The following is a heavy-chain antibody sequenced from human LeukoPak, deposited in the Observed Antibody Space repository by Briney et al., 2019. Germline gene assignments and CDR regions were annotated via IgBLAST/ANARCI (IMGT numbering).Heavy chain of an antibody. Sequence: SETLSLTCTVSGGSISSYYWSWIRQPAGKGLEWIGRIYTSGSTNYNPSLKSRVTISADTSNNQFSLKLRSVTAADTAVYYCARGNGYGGLDHWGQGTVVTVSS. J-gene: IGHJ4*02. D-gene: IGHD5-18*01. CDR3: ARGNGYGGLDH. CDR1: GGSISSYY. V-gene: IGHV4-4*07. CDR2: IYTSGST.